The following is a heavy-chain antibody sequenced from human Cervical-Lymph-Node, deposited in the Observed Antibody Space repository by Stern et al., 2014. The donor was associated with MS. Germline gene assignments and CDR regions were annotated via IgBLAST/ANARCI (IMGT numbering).Heavy chain of an antibody. D-gene: IGHD2-15*01. Sequence: QVQLQESGPRLVKPSQTLSLTCTVSGGSISSRDYYWSWIRQHPAKGLDWIGYIHYTGSTYYTPSLQKRFTISIYTSKNQFSLKLSSVTASDTAIYYCARSQNGRLLHYYFDSWGQGTLVTVSS. V-gene: IGHV4-31*03. CDR3: ARSQNGRLLHYYFDS. J-gene: IGHJ4*02. CDR1: GGSISSRDYY. CDR2: IHYTGST.